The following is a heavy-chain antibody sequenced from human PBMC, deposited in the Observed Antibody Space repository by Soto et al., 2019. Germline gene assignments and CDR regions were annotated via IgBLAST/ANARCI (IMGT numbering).Heavy chain of an antibody. D-gene: IGHD5-12*01. J-gene: IGHJ4*02. CDR1: GGSISSYY. CDR2: IYYSGST. CDR3: AKEELEGGYDLIFDY. V-gene: IGHV4-59*01. Sequence: SETLSLTCTVSGGSISSYYWSWIRQPPGKGLEWIGYIYYSGSTNYNPSLKSRVTISVDTSKNQFSLKLSSVTAEDTAVYYCAKEELEGGYDLIFDYWGQGTLVTVSS.